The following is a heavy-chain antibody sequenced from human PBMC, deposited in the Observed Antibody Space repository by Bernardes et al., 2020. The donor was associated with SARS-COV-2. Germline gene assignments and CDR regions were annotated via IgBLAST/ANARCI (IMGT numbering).Heavy chain of an antibody. CDR2: IWYDGSKT. J-gene: IGHJ4*02. D-gene: IGHD5-18*01. V-gene: IGHV3-33*08. CDR3: AREYTYGFDS. Sequence: GGSLRLSCAASGFTFSNFGMHWVRQSPGKGLQWVATIWYDGSKTFYVDSVKGRFTISRDNAKNSLYLQMNSLRAEDTAVYYCAREYTYGFDSWGQGTLVTVSS. CDR1: GFTFSNFG.